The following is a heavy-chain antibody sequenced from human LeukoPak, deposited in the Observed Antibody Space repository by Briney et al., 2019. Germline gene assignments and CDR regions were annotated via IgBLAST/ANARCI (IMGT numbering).Heavy chain of an antibody. Sequence: ASVKVSCKASGYTFTSYGISWARQAPGQGLEWMGWISAYNGNTNYAQKLQGRVTMTTDTSTSTAYMELRSLRSDDTAVYYCARVNNYYDSSGPIGHYWGQGTLVTVSS. CDR2: ISAYNGNT. V-gene: IGHV1-18*01. CDR3: ARVNNYYDSSGPIGHY. D-gene: IGHD3-22*01. CDR1: GYTFTSYG. J-gene: IGHJ4*02.